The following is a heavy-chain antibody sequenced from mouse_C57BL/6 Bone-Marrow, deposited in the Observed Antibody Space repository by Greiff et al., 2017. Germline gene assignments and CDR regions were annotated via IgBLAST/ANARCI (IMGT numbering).Heavy chain of an antibody. V-gene: IGHV5-4*03. CDR1: GFTFSSYA. CDR3: ARPGGGFAY. J-gene: IGHJ3*01. Sequence: EVKLVESGGGLVKPGGSLKLSCAASGFTFSSYAMSWVRQTPEKRLEWVATISDGGSYTYYPDNVKGRFTISRDNAKNNLYLQMSHLKSEDTAMYYCARPGGGFAYWGQGTRVTVSA. CDR2: ISDGGSYT.